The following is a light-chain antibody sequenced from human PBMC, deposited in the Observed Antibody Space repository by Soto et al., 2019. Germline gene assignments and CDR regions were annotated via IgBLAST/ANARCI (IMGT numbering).Light chain of an antibody. CDR3: QQYYNWPFT. Sequence: IVMTQSPATLSVSPGERATLSCRASQSVNSNLAWYRQKPGQAPRLLIYGASTRATDIPARFSGSASGTEFTLTISSLQSEDFAVYYCQQYYNWPFTFGGGTKVEIK. V-gene: IGKV3-15*01. CDR2: GAS. J-gene: IGKJ4*01. CDR1: QSVNSN.